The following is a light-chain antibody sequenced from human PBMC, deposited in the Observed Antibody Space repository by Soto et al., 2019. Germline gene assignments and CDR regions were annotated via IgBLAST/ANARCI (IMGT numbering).Light chain of an antibody. CDR2: AAS. CDR1: QGISHY. V-gene: IGKV1-6*01. J-gene: IGKJ4*01. Sequence: AIQMTQSPSSLSASVGARVTITCRASQGISHYLGWYQQKPGKAPKLLLYAASMLQIGYPSRFSGSGSGTDFTLTISSLQPEDFATYYGLQDYNYPLTFGGGTKVEIK. CDR3: LQDYNYPLT.